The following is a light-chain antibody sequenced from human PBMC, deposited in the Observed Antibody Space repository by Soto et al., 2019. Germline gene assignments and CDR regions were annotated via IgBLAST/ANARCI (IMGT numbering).Light chain of an antibody. CDR3: QKYNSAPWT. Sequence: DIQMTQSPSSLSASVGDRVTITCRASQDISNFLAWYQQKPGKVPKLLIYATSTSQSGVPSRFSGSGSGTDFTLTISSLQPEDVATYYCQKYNSAPWTFGQGTKVDIK. CDR2: ATS. J-gene: IGKJ1*01. V-gene: IGKV1-27*01. CDR1: QDISNF.